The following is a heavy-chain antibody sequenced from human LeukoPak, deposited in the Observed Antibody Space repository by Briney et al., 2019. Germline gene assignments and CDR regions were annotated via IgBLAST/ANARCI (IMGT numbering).Heavy chain of an antibody. CDR2: IYSGGST. J-gene: IGHJ4*02. CDR3: ARDLSSGWYDY. D-gene: IGHD6-19*01. Sequence: GGSLRLSCAASGFTVSSNYMSWVRQAPGKGLEWVSVIYSGGSTYYADSVEGRFTISRDNSKNTLYLQMNSLRAEDTAVYYCARDLSSGWYDYWGQGTLVTVSS. CDR1: GFTVSSNY. V-gene: IGHV3-66*02.